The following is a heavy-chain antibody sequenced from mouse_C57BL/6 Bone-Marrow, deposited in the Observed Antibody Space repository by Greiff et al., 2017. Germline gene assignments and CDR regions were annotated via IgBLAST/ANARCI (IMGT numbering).Heavy chain of an antibody. D-gene: IGHD2-3*01. CDR1: GYTFTSYW. V-gene: IGHV1-50*01. J-gene: IGHJ4*01. Sequence: QVQLQQPGAELVKPGASVKLSCKASGYTFTSYWMQWVKQRPGQGLEWIGEIDPSDSYTNYHQKFKGKATLTVDKSSSTAFMQLSSLTSVDSAVYYCARMVTTGVYYAMDYWGQGTSVTVSS. CDR3: ARMVTTGVYYAMDY. CDR2: IDPSDSYT.